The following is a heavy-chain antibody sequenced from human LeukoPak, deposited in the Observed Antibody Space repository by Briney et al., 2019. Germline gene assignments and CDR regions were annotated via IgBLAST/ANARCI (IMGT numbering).Heavy chain of an antibody. CDR1: GFTFSSYA. CDR3: ARHEGLYHYGSGSYFDY. V-gene: IGHV3-30-3*01. J-gene: IGHJ4*02. CDR2: ISYDGSNK. D-gene: IGHD3-10*01. Sequence: GGSLRFSCAASGFTFSSYAMHWVRQAPGKGLEWVAVISYDGSNKYYADSVKGRFTISRDNSKNTLYLQMNSLRAEDTAVYYCARHEGLYHYGSGSYFDYWGQGTLVTVSS.